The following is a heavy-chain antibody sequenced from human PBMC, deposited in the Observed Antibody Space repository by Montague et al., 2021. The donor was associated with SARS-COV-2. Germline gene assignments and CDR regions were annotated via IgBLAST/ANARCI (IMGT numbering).Heavy chain of an antibody. CDR3: ARTYYDILTGYYNRGAFDI. D-gene: IGHD3-9*01. CDR1: GGSISSYY. J-gene: IGHJ3*02. V-gene: IGHV4-59*08. CDR2: IYYSGST. Sequence: SETLSLTCTVSGGSISSYYWSWIRQPLGKGLEWIGYIYYSGSTNXXPSLKSRVTISVDTSKNQFSLKLSSVTAADTAVYYCARTYYDILTGYYNRGAFDIWGQGTMVTVSS.